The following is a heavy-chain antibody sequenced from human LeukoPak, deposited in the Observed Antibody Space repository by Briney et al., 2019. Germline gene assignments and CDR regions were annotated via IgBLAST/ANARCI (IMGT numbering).Heavy chain of an antibody. Sequence: SETLSLTCAVYGGSFSGYYWSWIRQPPGKGLEWIGEINHSGSTNYNPSLKSRVTMSVDTSKNQFSLKLSSVTAADTAVYYCARPKYSSSWYFDSWGQGTLVTVSS. V-gene: IGHV4-34*01. CDR1: GGSFSGYY. D-gene: IGHD6-13*01. CDR2: INHSGST. CDR3: ARPKYSSSWYFDS. J-gene: IGHJ4*02.